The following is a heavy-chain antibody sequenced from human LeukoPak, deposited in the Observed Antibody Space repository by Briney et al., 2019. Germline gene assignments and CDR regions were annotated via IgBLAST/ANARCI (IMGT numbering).Heavy chain of an antibody. CDR2: IYPGDSDT. CDR3: ARVGYCSGGSCYGIDY. Sequence: GESLQISCKGSGYSFTSYWIGWVRQMPGKGLEWMGIIYPGDSDTRYSPSFQGQVTISADKSISTAYLQWSSLKASDTAMYYCARVGYCSGGSCYGIDYWGQGTLVTVSS. D-gene: IGHD2-15*01. CDR1: GYSFTSYW. V-gene: IGHV5-51*01. J-gene: IGHJ4*02.